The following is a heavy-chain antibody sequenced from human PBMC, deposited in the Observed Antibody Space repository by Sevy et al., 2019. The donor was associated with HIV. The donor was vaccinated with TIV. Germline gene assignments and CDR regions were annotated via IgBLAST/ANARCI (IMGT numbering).Heavy chain of an antibody. V-gene: IGHV4-34*01. J-gene: IGHJ4*02. CDR3: ARGLGGDNWNFDY. CDR2: INHSGST. Sequence: SETLSLTCVVYGGSFSGYYWSWIRQPPGKGLEWIGEINHSGSTNYNPSLKSRVTISVDTSKNQFSLKLSSVTAADTAVYYCARGLGGDNWNFDYWGQGTLVTVSS. D-gene: IGHD1-20*01. CDR1: GGSFSGYY.